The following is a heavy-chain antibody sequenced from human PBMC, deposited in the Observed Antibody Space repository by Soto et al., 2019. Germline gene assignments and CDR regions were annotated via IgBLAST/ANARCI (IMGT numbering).Heavy chain of an antibody. CDR2: ISYDGSNK. CDR3: AKDQDYGDYGGYFDY. Sequence: QVQLVESGGGVVQPGRSMRLSCAASGFTFSSYGMHWVRQAPGKGLEWVAVISYDGSNKYYADSVKGRFTISRDNSKNTLYLQMSSLRAEDTAVYYCAKDQDYGDYGGYFDYWGQGTLVTVSS. CDR1: GFTFSSYG. J-gene: IGHJ4*02. D-gene: IGHD4-17*01. V-gene: IGHV3-30*18.